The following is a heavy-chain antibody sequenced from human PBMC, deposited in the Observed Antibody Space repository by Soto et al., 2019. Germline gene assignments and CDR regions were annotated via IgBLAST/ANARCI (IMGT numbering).Heavy chain of an antibody. D-gene: IGHD6-13*01. CDR2: IRNDRSHI. CDR1: GFTFSDYG. CDR3: VEAATGHDAFDI. V-gene: IGHV3-30*02. Sequence: GGSLRLSCAASGFTFSDYGMHWVRQAPGKGLEWVAVIRNDRSHIYYADSVQGRFTISRDNSKNTLYLQMSSLRADDTAVYYCVEAATGHDAFDIWGQGTMVTVSS. J-gene: IGHJ3*02.